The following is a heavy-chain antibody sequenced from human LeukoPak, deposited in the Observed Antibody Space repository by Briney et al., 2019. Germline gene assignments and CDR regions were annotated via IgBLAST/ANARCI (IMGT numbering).Heavy chain of an antibody. D-gene: IGHD3-10*02. CDR2: ISYDGSNK. V-gene: IGHV3-30-3*01. CDR1: GFTFSSYA. CDR3: ASGVFGELLFPGGGDDAFDI. Sequence: GGSLRLSCAASGFTFSSYAMHWVRQAPGKGLEWVAVISYDGSNKYYADSVKGRFTISRDNSKNTLYLQMNSLRAEDTAVYYCASGVFGELLFPGGGDDAFDIWGQGTMVTVSS. J-gene: IGHJ3*02.